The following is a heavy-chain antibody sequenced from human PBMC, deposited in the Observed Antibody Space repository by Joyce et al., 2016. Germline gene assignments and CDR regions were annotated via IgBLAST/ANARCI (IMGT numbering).Heavy chain of an antibody. CDR3: TRSSRTGYTAGWPDFDY. V-gene: IGHV3-30*03. CDR1: EFAFRSHA. J-gene: IGHJ4*02. D-gene: IGHD2-2*02. CDR2: MSYDGSHQ. Sequence: QVPLLESGGGVAQPGRSLRLSCAASEFAFRSHAMHWVRQAPGKGLEWVAGMSYDGSHQYYADSVRGRFTISRDNSQNTLYLQMNSLRVEDTAVYYCTRSSRTGYTAGWPDFDYWGQGTLVTVSS.